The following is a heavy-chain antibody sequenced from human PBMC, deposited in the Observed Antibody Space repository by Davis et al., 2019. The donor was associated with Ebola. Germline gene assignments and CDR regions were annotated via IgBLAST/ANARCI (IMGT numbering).Heavy chain of an antibody. D-gene: IGHD2-2*01. Sequence: ASVKVSCKASGYTFTGYYIHWVRQAPGQGLEWMGWINPNSCGTNSAQTFQGRVTMTRDTSISTAYMELTSLRSDDTAVYYCARLHRTSSRLDYWGQGTLVTVSS. CDR2: INPNSCGT. J-gene: IGHJ4*02. CDR3: ARLHRTSSRLDY. V-gene: IGHV1-2*02. CDR1: GYTFTGYY.